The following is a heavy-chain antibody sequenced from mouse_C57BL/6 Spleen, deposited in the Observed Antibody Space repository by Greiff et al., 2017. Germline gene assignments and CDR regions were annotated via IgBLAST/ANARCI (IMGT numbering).Heavy chain of an antibody. Sequence: VKLQQPGAELVKPGASVKMSCKASGYTFTSYWITWVKQRPGQGLEWIGDIYPGSGSTNYNEKFKSKATLTVDTSSSTAYMQLSSLTSEDSAVYYCAREGTAQASFAYWGQGTLVTVSA. V-gene: IGHV1-55*01. CDR2: IYPGSGST. D-gene: IGHD3-2*02. CDR3: AREGTAQASFAY. CDR1: GYTFTSYW. J-gene: IGHJ3*01.